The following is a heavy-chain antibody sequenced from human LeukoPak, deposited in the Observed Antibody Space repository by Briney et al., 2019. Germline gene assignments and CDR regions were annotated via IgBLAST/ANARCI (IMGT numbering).Heavy chain of an antibody. V-gene: IGHV3-43*02. CDR2: ISGDGGST. CDR3: AKEGDFWSGYPNWFDP. Sequence: PGGSLRLSCAASGFTFDDYAMHWVRHAPGKGLEWVSLISGDGGSTYYADSVKGRFTISRDNSKNSLYLQMNSLRTEDTALYYCAKEGDFWSGYPNWFDPWGQGTLVTVSS. J-gene: IGHJ5*02. D-gene: IGHD3-3*01. CDR1: GFTFDDYA.